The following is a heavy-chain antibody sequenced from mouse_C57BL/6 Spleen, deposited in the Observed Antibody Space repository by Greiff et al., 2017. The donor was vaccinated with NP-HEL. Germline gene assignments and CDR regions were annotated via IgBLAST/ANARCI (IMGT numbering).Heavy chain of an antibody. CDR3: APYFDYDEAWFAY. CDR1: GYTFTSYW. Sequence: QVQLKQPGAELVRPGTSVKLSCKASGYTFTSYWMHWVKQRPGQGLEWIGVIDPSDSYTNYNQKFKGKATLTVDTSSSTAYMQLSSLTSEDSAVYYCAPYFDYDEAWFAYWGQGTLVTVSA. D-gene: IGHD2-4*01. V-gene: IGHV1-59*01. J-gene: IGHJ3*01. CDR2: IDPSDSYT.